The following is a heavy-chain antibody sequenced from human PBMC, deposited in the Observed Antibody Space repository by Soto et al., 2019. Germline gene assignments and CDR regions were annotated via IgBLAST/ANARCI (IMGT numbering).Heavy chain of an antibody. CDR3: ARGAADYGDAFDI. CDR1: GDSTSRGGYY. Sequence: QVRLQESGPGLVKPSQTLSLTCRVSGDSTSRGGYYWSWIRQHPGKGLEWIGYIYWSGNTYFNPSLKCRVSISLGTSSNQFSLNLTSVAAADTAVYYCARGAADYGDAFDIWGQGTTGTVSS. CDR2: IYWSGNT. D-gene: IGHD4-17*01. J-gene: IGHJ3*02. V-gene: IGHV4-31*03.